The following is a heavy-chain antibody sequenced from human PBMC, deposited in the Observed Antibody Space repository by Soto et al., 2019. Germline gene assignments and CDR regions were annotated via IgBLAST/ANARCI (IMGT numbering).Heavy chain of an antibody. J-gene: IGHJ5*02. V-gene: IGHV1-58*01. CDR2: SVVGSGNT. Sequence: VSYQPSGFTLTSYAVLWVRQARGQPLEWIGWSVVGSGNTNYAQTFQERVTITRDMSTSTAYMELSSVTAADTAVYFCASGPDSYDISGYFEPWGQGTLVTVSS. CDR1: GFTLTSYA. CDR3: ASGPDSYDISGYFEP. D-gene: IGHD3-22*01.